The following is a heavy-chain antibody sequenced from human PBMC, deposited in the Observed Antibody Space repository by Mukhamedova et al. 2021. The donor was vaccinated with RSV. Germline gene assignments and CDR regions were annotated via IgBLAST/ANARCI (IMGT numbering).Heavy chain of an antibody. D-gene: IGHD6-6*01. V-gene: IGHV4-39*01. CDR2: ST. Sequence: STYYNPSLKSRVTISVDTSKNQFSLKLSSVTAADTAVYYCARQLTSIAARPDAFDIWG. J-gene: IGHJ3*02. CDR3: ARQLTSIAARPDAFDI.